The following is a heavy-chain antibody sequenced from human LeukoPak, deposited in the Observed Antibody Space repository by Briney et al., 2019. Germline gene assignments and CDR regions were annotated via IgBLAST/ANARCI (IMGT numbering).Heavy chain of an antibody. CDR2: IYPSGST. D-gene: IGHD1-14*01. CDR1: DGSIIPHY. V-gene: IGHV4-4*07. CDR3: AKLSPNRWFDP. J-gene: IGHJ5*02. Sequence: SETLSLTCSVSDGSIIPHYWSWIRQPAGKGLEWIGRIYPSGSTTYNPSLKSRVTLSVDTSKNQFSLKLASVTAADTAVYLCAKLSPNRWFDPWGQGILVTVSS.